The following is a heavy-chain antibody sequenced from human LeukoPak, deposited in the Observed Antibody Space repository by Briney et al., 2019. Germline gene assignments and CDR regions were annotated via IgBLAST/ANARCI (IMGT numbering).Heavy chain of an antibody. CDR3: AKDWARYCSGGSCYSGRF. CDR1: GFTFSTYW. J-gene: IGHJ4*02. D-gene: IGHD2-15*01. Sequence: PGGSLRLSCAASGFTFSTYWMSWVRQAPGKGLEWVANIKQGGSEKYYVESVKGRFTISRDNAKNSLYLQMNSLRAEDTAVYYCAKDWARYCSGGSCYSGRFWGQGTLVTVSS. V-gene: IGHV3-7*01. CDR2: IKQGGSEK.